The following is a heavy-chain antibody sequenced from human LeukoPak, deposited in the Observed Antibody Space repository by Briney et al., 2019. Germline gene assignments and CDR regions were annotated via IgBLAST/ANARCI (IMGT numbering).Heavy chain of an antibody. CDR1: GFTFSDYY. V-gene: IGHV3-7*01. Sequence: PGGSLRLSCAASGFTFSDYYMSWIRQAPGKGLEWVANIKQDGSEKYYVDSVKGRFTISRDNAKNSLYLQMNSLRAEDTAVYYCARARGAAAGWFDPWGQGTLVTVSS. D-gene: IGHD6-13*01. CDR3: ARARGAAAGWFDP. CDR2: IKQDGSEK. J-gene: IGHJ5*02.